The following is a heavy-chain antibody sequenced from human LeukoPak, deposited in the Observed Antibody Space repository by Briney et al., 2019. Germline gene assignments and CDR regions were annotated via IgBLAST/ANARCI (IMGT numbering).Heavy chain of an antibody. CDR2: ITSSSSET. CDR1: GFTFSSYS. D-gene: IGHD3-9*01. Sequence: GGSLRLSCAASGFTFSSYSMNWVRQAPGKGLEWISYITSSSSETNYANSVKGRLTISRDNAKKSLYLQMNSLRAEDTSVYYCARDYDILTGYFRGGFDYWGQGTLVTVSS. J-gene: IGHJ4*02. V-gene: IGHV3-21*05. CDR3: ARDYDILTGYFRGGFDY.